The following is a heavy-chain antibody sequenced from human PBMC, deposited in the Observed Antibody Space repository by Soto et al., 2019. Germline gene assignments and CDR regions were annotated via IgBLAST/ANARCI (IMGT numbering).Heavy chain of an antibody. V-gene: IGHV3-23*01. J-gene: IGHJ4*02. D-gene: IGHD3-10*01. Sequence: EVQLLDSGGGLVQPGGSLRLSCVASGFTFKNYDMRWVRQAPGKGLESVSAISGSGAITNYADFVSGQFTISTDNSKNTLYLQLNRLGAEDTAIYYCAKDRQFRSYYESAGHYNNWGQGTLVTVSS. CDR1: GFTFKNYD. CDR2: ISGSGAIT. CDR3: AKDRQFRSYYESAGHYNN.